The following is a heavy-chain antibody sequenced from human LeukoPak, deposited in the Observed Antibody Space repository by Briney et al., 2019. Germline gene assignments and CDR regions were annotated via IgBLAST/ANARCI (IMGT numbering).Heavy chain of an antibody. J-gene: IGHJ6*04. Sequence: GGSLRPSCAASGFTFSSYWMSWVRQAPGKGLEWVANIKQDGSEKYYVDSVKGRFTISRDNAKNSLYLQMNSLRAEDTAVYYCARDRYFDWLLRTFYGMDVWGKGTTVTVSS. CDR1: GFTFSSYW. CDR3: ARDRYFDWLLRTFYGMDV. V-gene: IGHV3-7*03. D-gene: IGHD3-9*01. CDR2: IKQDGSEK.